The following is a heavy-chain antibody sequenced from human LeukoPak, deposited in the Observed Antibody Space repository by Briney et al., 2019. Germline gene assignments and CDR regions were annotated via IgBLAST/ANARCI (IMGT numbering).Heavy chain of an antibody. J-gene: IGHJ6*04. Sequence: SETLSLTCTVSGGSVSSSSYFWGWIRQPPGKGLEWIGTMYYSGSTHYYPSLKSRVTISADTSKNQLFLKLSSVTAADTAVYYCARVRRGSGWPAGYYYYGIDVWGKGTTVTVSS. CDR3: ARVRRGSGWPAGYYYYGIDV. CDR2: MYYSGST. CDR1: GGSVSSSSYF. V-gene: IGHV4-39*01. D-gene: IGHD6-19*01.